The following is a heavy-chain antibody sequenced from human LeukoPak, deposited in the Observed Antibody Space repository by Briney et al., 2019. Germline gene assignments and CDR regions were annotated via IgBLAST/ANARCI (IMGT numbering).Heavy chain of an antibody. CDR1: GGSISSSSYY. D-gene: IGHD2-2*01. V-gene: IGHV4-39*01. CDR3: ARQIVVVPAAMFYMDV. CDR2: IYYSGST. Sequence: SETLSLTCTVSGGSISSSSYYSGWIRQPPGKGLEWIGSIYYSGSTYYNPSLKSRVTISVDTSKNQFSLKLSSVTAADTAVYYCARQIVVVPAAMFYMDVWGKGTTVTVSS. J-gene: IGHJ6*03.